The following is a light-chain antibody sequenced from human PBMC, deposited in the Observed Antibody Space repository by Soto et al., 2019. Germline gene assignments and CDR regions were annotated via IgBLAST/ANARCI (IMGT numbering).Light chain of an antibody. V-gene: IGLV2-14*03. Sequence: QYALTQPASVSGSPGQSITISCTGTNSDIGAHNTVSWYQQYPGKAPKLVIYAVSGRPSGVSNRFSGSTSGNTASLTISRLQAEDEADYYCNSYTISSSVFGGGTKLTVL. CDR1: NSDIGAHNT. CDR3: NSYTISSSV. J-gene: IGLJ2*01. CDR2: AVS.